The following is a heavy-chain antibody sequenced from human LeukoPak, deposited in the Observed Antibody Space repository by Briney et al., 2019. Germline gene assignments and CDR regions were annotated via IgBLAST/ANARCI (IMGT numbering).Heavy chain of an antibody. J-gene: IGHJ5*02. Sequence: SETLSLTCTVSGGSISSYYWSWIRQPAGKGLEWIGRIYTSGSTNYNPSLKSRVTMSVDTSKNQFSLKLSSVTAADTAVYYCARGHYYDSSGFSFDPWGQGTLVTVSS. CDR2: IYTSGST. V-gene: IGHV4-4*07. D-gene: IGHD3-22*01. CDR3: ARGHYYDSSGFSFDP. CDR1: GGSISSYY.